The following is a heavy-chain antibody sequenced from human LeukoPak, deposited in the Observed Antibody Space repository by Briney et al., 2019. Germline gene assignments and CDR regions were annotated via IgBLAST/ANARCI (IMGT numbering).Heavy chain of an antibody. J-gene: IGHJ4*02. CDR1: GFTFSSYG. D-gene: IGHD4-11*01. CDR2: IWYDGSNK. V-gene: IGHV3-33*06. Sequence: PGRSLRLSCAASGFTFSSYGMHWVRQAPGKGLEWVAVIWYDGSNKYYADSVKSRFTISRDNSKNTLYLQMNSLRAEDTAVYYCAKDRTGYSNYDYFDYWGQGTLVTVSS. CDR3: AKDRTGYSNYDYFDY.